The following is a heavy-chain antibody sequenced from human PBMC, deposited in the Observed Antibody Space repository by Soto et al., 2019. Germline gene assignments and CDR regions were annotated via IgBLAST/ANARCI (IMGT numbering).Heavy chain of an antibody. CDR3: VRLIRTSSLDF. CDR2: TYYRSKWYN. CDR1: GDSVSSSSVT. V-gene: IGHV6-1*01. J-gene: IGHJ4*02. D-gene: IGHD3-16*02. Sequence: PSQTLSLTCAISGDSVSSSSVTWNWIRQSPSRGLEWLGRTYYRSKWYNDYAESLKSRITINPDTSKNQFSLHLNSVTPEDTAVYYCVRLIRTSSLDFWGQGPLVTLSS.